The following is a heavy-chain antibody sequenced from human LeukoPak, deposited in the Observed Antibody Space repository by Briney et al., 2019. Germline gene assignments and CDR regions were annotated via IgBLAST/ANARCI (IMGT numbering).Heavy chain of an antibody. Sequence: SETLSLTCTDSGGSISSYYWSWIRQPAGKGLEWIGRTYTSGNTNYNPSLKSRVTMSVDTSKNQFSLKLSSVTAADTAVYYCARDRSGWYRNWFDPWGQGTLVTVSS. V-gene: IGHV4-4*07. D-gene: IGHD1-26*01. CDR3: ARDRSGWYRNWFDP. J-gene: IGHJ5*02. CDR1: GGSISSYY. CDR2: TYTSGNT.